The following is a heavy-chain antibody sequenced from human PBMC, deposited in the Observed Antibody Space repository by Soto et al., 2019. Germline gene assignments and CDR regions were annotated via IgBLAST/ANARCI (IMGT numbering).Heavy chain of an antibody. J-gene: IGHJ4*02. Sequence: ASVKVSCKASGGTFSSYAISWVRQAPGQGLEWMGGIIPIFGTANYAQKFQGRVTITADESTSTAYMELSSLRSEDTAVYYCARESNLAYCGGDCYSWGQGTLVTVS. D-gene: IGHD2-21*02. CDR3: ARESNLAYCGGDCYS. CDR2: IIPIFGTA. CDR1: GGTFSSYA. V-gene: IGHV1-69*13.